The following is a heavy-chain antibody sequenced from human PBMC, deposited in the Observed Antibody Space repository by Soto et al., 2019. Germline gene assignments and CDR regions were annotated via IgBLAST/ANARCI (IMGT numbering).Heavy chain of an antibody. V-gene: IGHV1-69*01. CDR3: ARSQGSSTSLEIYYYYYYGMDV. CDR2: IIPISGTA. J-gene: IGHJ6*02. D-gene: IGHD2-2*01. Sequence: QVQLVQSGAEVKKPGSSVKVSCKASGGTFSSYAISWVRQAPGQGLEWMGGIIPISGTANYAQKFQGSVTITADESTMTAYMELSRLRSEDTAVYYCARSQGSSTSLEIYYYYYYGMDVWGQGTTVTVSS. CDR1: GGTFSSYA.